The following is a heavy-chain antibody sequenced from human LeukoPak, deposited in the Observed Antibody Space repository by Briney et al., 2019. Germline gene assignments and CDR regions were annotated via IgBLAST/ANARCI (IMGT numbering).Heavy chain of an antibody. CDR3: ARDTGVVVPADYYYYYMDV. V-gene: IGHV4-4*07. CDR1: GGSISSYH. CDR2: IYTSGST. Sequence: KPSETLSLTCTVSGGSISSYHWGWLRQPAGKGLEWIGRIYTSGSTNYNPSLKSRVTMSVDTSKNQFSLKLSSVTAADTAVYDCARDTGVVVPADYYYYYMDVWGKGTTVTVSS. J-gene: IGHJ6*03. D-gene: IGHD2-2*01.